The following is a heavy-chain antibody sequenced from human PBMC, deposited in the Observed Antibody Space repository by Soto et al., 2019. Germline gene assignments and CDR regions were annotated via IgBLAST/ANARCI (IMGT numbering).Heavy chain of an antibody. CDR1: GDTFTSYG. Sequence: RASVKVSCKASGDTFTSYGINWVRQAPGRGLEWMGWINPGNGNTKYSQQFQGRVIIDRDTSASTAYMELSSLRSEDTAVYYCARGGYFDSSNYLDYWGPGTLVTVSS. CDR3: ARGGYFDSSNYLDY. D-gene: IGHD3-22*01. CDR2: INPGNGNT. V-gene: IGHV1-3*01. J-gene: IGHJ4*02.